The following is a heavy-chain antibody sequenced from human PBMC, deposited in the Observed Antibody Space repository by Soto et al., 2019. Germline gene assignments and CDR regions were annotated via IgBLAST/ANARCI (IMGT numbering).Heavy chain of an antibody. D-gene: IGHD3-10*01. CDR3: ASITMVSGGKRFHP. CDR2: INHSGST. J-gene: IGHJ5*02. Sequence: SEALSLTCAVYVGSFSGYYWSWIREPPGKGLEWLGEINHSGSTNYNPSLKSRVTISVDTTKNQFSLKLSSVTAADTAVYYWASITMVSGGKRFHPWRQGTMGAVSS. V-gene: IGHV4-34*01. CDR1: VGSFSGYY.